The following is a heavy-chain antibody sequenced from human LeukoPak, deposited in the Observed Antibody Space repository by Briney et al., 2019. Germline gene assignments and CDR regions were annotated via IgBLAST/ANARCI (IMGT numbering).Heavy chain of an antibody. CDR1: SGSFSGYY. V-gene: IGHV4-34*01. Sequence: SQTLSLTCAVYSGSFSGYYWSWIRQPPGKGLEWIGEINHSGSTNYNPSLKSRVTISVDTSKNQFSLKLSSVTAADTAVYYCARGRRDYGDYPSFDYWGQGTLVTVSS. CDR2: INHSGST. CDR3: ARGRRDYGDYPSFDY. D-gene: IGHD4-17*01. J-gene: IGHJ4*02.